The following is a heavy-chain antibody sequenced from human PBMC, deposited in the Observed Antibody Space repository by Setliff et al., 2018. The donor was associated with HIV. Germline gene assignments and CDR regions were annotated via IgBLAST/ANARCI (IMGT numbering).Heavy chain of an antibody. CDR1: GFTFSNAW. J-gene: IGHJ4*02. CDR3: TSIYYYDSSGGNCPFDY. V-gene: IGHV3-15*01. D-gene: IGHD3-22*01. CDR2: IKSETDGGTT. Sequence: GGSLRLSCAASGFTFSNAWMSWVRQAPGKGLEWVGRIKSETDGGTTDYAAPVKGRFTISRDDSKNTLYLQMNSLKTGDTAVYYCTSIYYYDSSGGNCPFDYWGQGTLVTVSS.